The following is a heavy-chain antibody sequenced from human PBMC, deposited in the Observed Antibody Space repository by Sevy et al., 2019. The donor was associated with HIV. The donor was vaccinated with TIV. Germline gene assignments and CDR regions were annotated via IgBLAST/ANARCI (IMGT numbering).Heavy chain of an antibody. J-gene: IGHJ5*01. CDR2: ISASGGST. V-gene: IGHV3-23*01. D-gene: IGHD5-12*01. CDR1: ALTFSSNV. CDR3: AIDEFSGYDFGS. Sequence: VGSLRLSCTASALTFSSNVMSWVHQAPGKELEWVSTISASGGSTYYADSVKGRFTISRDNSNKKVYLQMNSLTAEDTAVYYCAIDEFSGYDFGSWGQGTLVTVSS.